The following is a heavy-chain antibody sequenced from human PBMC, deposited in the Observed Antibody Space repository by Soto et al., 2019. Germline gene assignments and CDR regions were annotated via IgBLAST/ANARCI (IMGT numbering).Heavy chain of an antibody. J-gene: IGHJ4*02. CDR2: IWYDGSNK. D-gene: IGHD3-16*01. Sequence: QVQLVESGGGVVQPGRSLRLSCAASGFTFSTYGMHWVRQAPGKGLEWVAVIWYDGSNKYYADSVKGRFTISRDNSTNTLSLQMNSMRPEDTAVDYCVRRLPMENPFDSWGQGTMVTVTS. V-gene: IGHV3-33*01. CDR1: GFTFSTYG. CDR3: VRRLPMENPFDS.